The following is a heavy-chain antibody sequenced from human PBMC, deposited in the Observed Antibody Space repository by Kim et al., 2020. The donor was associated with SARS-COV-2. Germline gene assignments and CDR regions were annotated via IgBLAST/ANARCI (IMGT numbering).Heavy chain of an antibody. V-gene: IGHV4-39*01. CDR3: ARLRVITMVRGVIINYFDY. J-gene: IGHJ4*02. CDR2: IYYSGST. Sequence: SETLSLTCTVSGGSISSSSYYWGWIRQPPGKGLEWIGSIYYSGSTYYNPSLKSRVTISVDTSKNQFSLKLSSVTAADTAVYYCARLRVITMVRGVIINYFDYWGQGTLVTVSS. CDR1: GGSISSSSYY. D-gene: IGHD3-10*01.